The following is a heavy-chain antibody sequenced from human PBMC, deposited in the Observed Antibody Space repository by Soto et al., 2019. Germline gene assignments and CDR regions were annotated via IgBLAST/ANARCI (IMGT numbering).Heavy chain of an antibody. CDR2: IFHSGHT. J-gene: IGHJ3*02. V-gene: IGHV4-30-2*01. CDR1: GCSISSGTYS. Sequence: QLQLQESGSGLVKPSQTLSLTCAVSGCSISSGTYSWSWIRQPPGEGLEWIGYIFHSGHTYYNPSLKSRVTISIDTSKNQFSLKLSSVTAADTAVYYCVRDGDYYDSAGYLTIWGQGTMVTVSS. D-gene: IGHD3-22*01. CDR3: VRDGDYYDSAGYLTI.